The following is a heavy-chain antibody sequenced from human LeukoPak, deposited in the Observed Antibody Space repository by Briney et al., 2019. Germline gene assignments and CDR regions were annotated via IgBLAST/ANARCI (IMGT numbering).Heavy chain of an antibody. D-gene: IGHD2/OR15-2a*01. V-gene: IGHV1-2*02. CDR3: ARDQSEDFINWFDP. J-gene: IGHJ5*02. Sequence: ASVKVSCKTSGGTFSTYATSWVRQAPGQGLEWMGWINPNTGGTNYAQNFQGRVTMTRDTSISTAYMELSSLTSDDTAVYYCARDQSEDFINWFDPWGQGTLVTVSS. CDR1: GGTFSTYA. CDR2: INPNTGGT.